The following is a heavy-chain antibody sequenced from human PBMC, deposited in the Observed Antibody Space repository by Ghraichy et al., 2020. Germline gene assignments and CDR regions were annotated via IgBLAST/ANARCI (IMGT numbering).Heavy chain of an antibody. V-gene: IGHV1-69*13. D-gene: IGHD6-13*01. CDR3: ARGRIAAAADYYFDY. J-gene: IGHJ4*02. CDR2: IIPIFGTA. CDR1: GGTFSSYA. Sequence: SVKVSCKASGGTFSSYAISWVRQAPGQGLEWMGGIIPIFGTANYAQKFQGRVTITADESTSTAYMELSSLRSEDTAVYYCARGRIAAAADYYFDYWGQGTLVTVSS.